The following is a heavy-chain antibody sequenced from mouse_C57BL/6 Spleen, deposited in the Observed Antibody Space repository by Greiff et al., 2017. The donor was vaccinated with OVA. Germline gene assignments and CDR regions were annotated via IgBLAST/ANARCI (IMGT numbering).Heavy chain of an antibody. CDR3: ARRGGMITYYFDY. V-gene: IGHV1-55*01. D-gene: IGHD2-4*01. Sequence: VQLQQPGAELVKPGASVKMSCKASGYTFTSYWITWVKQRPGQGLEWIGDIYPGSGSTNYNEKFKSKATLTVDTSSSTAYMQLSSLTSEDSAVYYCARRGGMITYYFDYWGQGTTLTVSS. J-gene: IGHJ2*01. CDR1: GYTFTSYW. CDR2: IYPGSGST.